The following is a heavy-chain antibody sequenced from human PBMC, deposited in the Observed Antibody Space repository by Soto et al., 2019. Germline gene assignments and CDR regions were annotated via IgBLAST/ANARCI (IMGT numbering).Heavy chain of an antibody. CDR3: AKNRYSSSWSYFDY. CDR1: GFTFSSYG. V-gene: IGHV3-30*18. J-gene: IGHJ4*02. CDR2: ISYDGSKK. Sequence: QVQLVESGGGVVQPGRSLRLSCAASGFTFSSYGMHWVRQAPGKGLEWVAVISYDGSKKYYADSVKGRFIISRDNSKNTLYLQMNSLRAEDTAVYYCAKNRYSSSWSYFDYWGQGALVTVSS. D-gene: IGHD6-13*01.